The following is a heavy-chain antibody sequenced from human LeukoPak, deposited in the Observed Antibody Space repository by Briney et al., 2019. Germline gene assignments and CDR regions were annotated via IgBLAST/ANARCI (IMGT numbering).Heavy chain of an antibody. D-gene: IGHD6-13*01. V-gene: IGHV3-11*06. Sequence: GGSLRLSCAASGFTFSDYYMSWIRQAPGKGLEWVSFVSSTGSYTNFADSVKGRFTISRDNSKNTVSLQMSSLRAEDTAMYYCVKDLYKGDTSTWYYFDYWGQGTLVTVSS. CDR3: VKDLYKGDTSTWYYFDY. CDR2: VSSTGSYT. J-gene: IGHJ4*02. CDR1: GFTFSDYY.